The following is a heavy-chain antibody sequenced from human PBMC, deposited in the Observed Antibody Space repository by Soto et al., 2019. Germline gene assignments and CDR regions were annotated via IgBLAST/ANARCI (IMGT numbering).Heavy chain of an antibody. CDR3: ARGETARPGHYYYFFYYMDV. V-gene: IGHV4-59*01. CDR2: IYYSGST. Sequence: SETLSLTCTVSGGSISSDCWSWIRQSPGKGLEWIGHIYYSGSTNYNPSLKSRVTISVDRSKNQFSLRLSSVTAADTAVYYCARGETARPGHYYYFFYYMDVWGKGTTVTVSS. J-gene: IGHJ6*03. CDR1: GGSISSDC. D-gene: IGHD6-6*01.